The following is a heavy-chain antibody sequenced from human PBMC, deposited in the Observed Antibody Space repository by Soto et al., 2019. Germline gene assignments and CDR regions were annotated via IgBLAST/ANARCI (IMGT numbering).Heavy chain of an antibody. D-gene: IGHD3-16*01. CDR2: INAGNGNT. J-gene: IGHJ4*02. CDR3: ARGRPLWRDY. V-gene: IGHV1-3*01. Sequence: QVQLVQSGAEVKKPGASVKVSCKASGYTFTTYALNSVRQAPGQRLEWMGWINAGNGNTKYSQKFQCRGTITRAPASSTAYLELSSLRSEHTPAYCCARGRPLWRDYWGQGTLGTVSA. CDR1: GYTFTTYA.